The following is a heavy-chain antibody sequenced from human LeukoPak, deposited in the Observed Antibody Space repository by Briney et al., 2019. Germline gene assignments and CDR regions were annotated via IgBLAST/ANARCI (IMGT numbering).Heavy chain of an antibody. J-gene: IGHJ4*02. D-gene: IGHD1-26*01. V-gene: IGHV3-74*01. CDR2: INSDRSST. CDR3: ARGLTVGAVLDY. CDR1: RFTFSSFW. Sequence: SGGSLRLSCAASRFTFSSFWMHWVRQAPGKGLVWVSRINSDRSSTTYADSVKGRFTISRDNAKNTLYLQMNSLRAEDTAVYYCARGLTVGAVLDYWGQGTLVTVSS.